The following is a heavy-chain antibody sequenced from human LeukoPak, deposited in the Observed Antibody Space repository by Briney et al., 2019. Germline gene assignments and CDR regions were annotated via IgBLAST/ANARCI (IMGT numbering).Heavy chain of an antibody. CDR3: ARRTHPRYFGWSYDAFDI. D-gene: IGHD3-9*01. J-gene: IGHJ3*02. Sequence: SETLSLTCTVSGGSISSYYWNWIRQPPGKGLEWIGYIYDSGNTNYNPSLKTRVTISVDKSKNQFSLKLSSGTAADTAVYYCARRTHPRYFGWSYDAFDIWGQGTMVTVSS. CDR1: GGSISSYY. CDR2: IYDSGNT. V-gene: IGHV4-59*01.